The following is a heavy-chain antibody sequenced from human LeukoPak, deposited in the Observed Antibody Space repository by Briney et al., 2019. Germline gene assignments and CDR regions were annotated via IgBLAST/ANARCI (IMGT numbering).Heavy chain of an antibody. Sequence: SGGSLRLSCAASGFTFSNYNMSWVRQAPGKGLEWVASIKEDGSEEYYVDSVKGRFTISRDNAKNSLYLQMDSLRAEDTAVYFCATFYSSGWEPLFDHWAQGTLVTVPS. CDR3: ATFYSSGWEPLFDH. CDR1: GFTFSNYN. V-gene: IGHV3-7*01. CDR2: IKEDGSEE. J-gene: IGHJ4*02. D-gene: IGHD6-19*01.